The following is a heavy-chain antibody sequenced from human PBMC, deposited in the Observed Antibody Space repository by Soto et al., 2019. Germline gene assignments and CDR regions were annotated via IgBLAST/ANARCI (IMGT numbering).Heavy chain of an antibody. CDR2: FRESGGTT. V-gene: IGHV3-23*01. Sequence: VQLSESGGGLVQPGGSLRLSCAASGFTFTSTAMSWVRQAPGKGLEWVSTFRESGGTTHYADSVKGRFTVSRDTSKKIRNLQTDGLTPKATPIYIWAKDSHWSIITPPHRSWARGTLVTFSS. CDR1: GFTFTSTA. CDR3: AKDSHWSIITPPHRS. J-gene: IGHJ5*02.